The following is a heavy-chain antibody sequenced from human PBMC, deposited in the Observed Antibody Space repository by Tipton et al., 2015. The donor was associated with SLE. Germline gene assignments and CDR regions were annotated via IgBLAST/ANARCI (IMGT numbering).Heavy chain of an antibody. Sequence: SLRLSCAASGFTFSSYAMHWVRQAPGKGLEWAAVISYDGSNKYYADSVKGRFTISRDNSKNTLYLQMNSLRAGDTAVYYCARDRYYYGSGSSEVYFDYWGQGTLVTVSS. D-gene: IGHD3-10*01. J-gene: IGHJ4*02. CDR1: GFTFSSYA. CDR3: ARDRYYYGSGSSEVYFDY. V-gene: IGHV3-30*04. CDR2: ISYDGSNK.